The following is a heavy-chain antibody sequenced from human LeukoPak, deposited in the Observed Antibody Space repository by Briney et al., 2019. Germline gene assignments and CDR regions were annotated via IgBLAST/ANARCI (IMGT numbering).Heavy chain of an antibody. CDR3: ARSPGAMYFDY. Sequence: SETLSLTCTVSGGSISSGSYYWSWIRQPAGKGLEWIGRIHTSGTTNYNPSLKSPVTISIDTSKNQFSLNLSSVTAADTAMYYCARSPGAMYFDYWGQGTLVTVSS. D-gene: IGHD2-2*01. CDR1: GGSISSGSYY. CDR2: IHTSGTT. V-gene: IGHV4-61*02. J-gene: IGHJ4*02.